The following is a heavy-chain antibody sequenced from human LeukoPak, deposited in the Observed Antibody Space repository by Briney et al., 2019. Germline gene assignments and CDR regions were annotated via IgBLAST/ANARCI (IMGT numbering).Heavy chain of an antibody. D-gene: IGHD3-9*01. CDR2: INPNSGGT. CDR1: GYTFTGYY. Sequence: GASVKVSCKASGYTFTGYYMHWVRQAPGQGLEWMGWINPNSGGTNYAQKFQGRVTMTRDTSISTAYMELSRLRSDDTAVYYCARARGDILTGPYYYYMDVWGKGTTVTVSS. J-gene: IGHJ6*03. CDR3: ARARGDILTGPYYYYMDV. V-gene: IGHV1-2*02.